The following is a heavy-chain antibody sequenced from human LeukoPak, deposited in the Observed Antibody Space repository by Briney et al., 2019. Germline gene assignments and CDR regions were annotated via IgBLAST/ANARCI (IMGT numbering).Heavy chain of an antibody. CDR3: AKDRSSSWSYGGY. J-gene: IGHJ4*02. Sequence: GGSLRLSCAASGFTFSSYGMHWVRQAPGKGLEWVAVISYDGSNKYYADSVKGRFTISRDNSKNTLYLQMNSLRAEDTAVYYCAKDRSSSWSYGGYWGQGTLVTVSS. V-gene: IGHV3-30*18. CDR2: ISYDGSNK. CDR1: GFTFSSYG. D-gene: IGHD6-13*01.